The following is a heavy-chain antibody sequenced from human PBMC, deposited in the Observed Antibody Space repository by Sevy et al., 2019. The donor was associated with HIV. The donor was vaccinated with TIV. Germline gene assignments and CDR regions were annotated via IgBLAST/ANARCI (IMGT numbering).Heavy chain of an antibody. CDR3: ARVFSSYYFDY. Sequence: GGSLRLSCAASGFTFGSYGMHWVRQAPGKRLEWVAYISYDRSDKNYADSVKGRFTISRDNSKNTVFLQLNSLRPEDTAVYYCARVFSSYYFDYWGQGTLVTVSS. CDR1: GFTFGSYG. J-gene: IGHJ4*02. CDR2: ISYDRSDK. V-gene: IGHV3-30*06.